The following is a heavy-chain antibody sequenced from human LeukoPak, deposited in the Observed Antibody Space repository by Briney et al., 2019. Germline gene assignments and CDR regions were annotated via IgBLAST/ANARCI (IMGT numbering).Heavy chain of an antibody. CDR1: GFTFSSYW. D-gene: IGHD1-7*01. Sequence: GGSLRLSCAASGFTFSSYWMHWVRQAPGKGLVWVSRINSDGSSTSYANSVKGRFTISRDNAKNTLYLQMNSLRAEDTAVYYCARENYVHDAFDIRGQGTMVTVSS. J-gene: IGHJ3*02. CDR2: INSDGSST. CDR3: ARENYVHDAFDI. V-gene: IGHV3-74*01.